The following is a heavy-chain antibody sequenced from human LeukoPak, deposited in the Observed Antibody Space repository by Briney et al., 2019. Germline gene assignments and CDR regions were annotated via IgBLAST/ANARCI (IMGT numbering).Heavy chain of an antibody. J-gene: IGHJ3*01. V-gene: IGHV3-48*03. Sequence: GGSLRLSCAASGFTFSNYEMNWVRQAPGKGLEWVSYISSGGYTTYYADFVQGRLTISRDNAKNSLYLQMNSLRAEDTAVYYCAKLRRGSCGWGQGTMVTVSS. CDR1: GFTFSNYE. D-gene: IGHD4-23*01. CDR2: ISSGGYTT. CDR3: AKLRRGSCG.